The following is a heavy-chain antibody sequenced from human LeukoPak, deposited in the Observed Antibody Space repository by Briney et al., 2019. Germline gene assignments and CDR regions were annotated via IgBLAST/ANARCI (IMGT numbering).Heavy chain of an antibody. V-gene: IGHV1-18*01. D-gene: IGHD1-20*01. J-gene: IGHJ3*02. CDR2: ISAYNGNT. CDR1: GYTFTSYG. CDR3: ARPNAYNWNDDAFDI. Sequence: ASVKVSCKASGYTFTSYGISWVRQAPGQGLEWMGWISAYNGNTNYAQKLQGRVTMTTDTSTSTAYTELRSLRSEDTAVYYCARPNAYNWNDDAFDIWGQGTMVTVPS.